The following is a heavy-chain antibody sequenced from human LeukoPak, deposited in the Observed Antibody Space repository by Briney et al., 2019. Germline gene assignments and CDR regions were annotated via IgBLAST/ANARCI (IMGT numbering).Heavy chain of an antibody. Sequence: SVKLSCKSSGATFSSYAISWVRQAPGQGLEWMGRIISILGIANYAEKFKGRVTITGDKSKSTAYMELSSLRSEDTAVYYCARDQRRTLRDHVLWGQGTLVTVSS. CDR3: ARDQRRTLRDHVL. J-gene: IGHJ4*02. D-gene: IGHD3-16*01. CDR2: IISILGIA. CDR1: GATFSSYA. V-gene: IGHV1-69*04.